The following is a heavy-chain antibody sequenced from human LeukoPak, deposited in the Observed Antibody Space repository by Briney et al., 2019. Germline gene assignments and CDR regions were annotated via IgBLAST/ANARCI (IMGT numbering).Heavy chain of an antibody. J-gene: IGHJ6*03. Sequence: GGSLRLSCAASGFSFSSFWMHWVRQAPGKGLVWVSGIKSDGAGTSYVDSVKGRFIISRDNAKNTLDLQMNSLRAEDTAVYYCARHNYPSYYYYMDVWGTGTTVTVSS. CDR2: IKSDGAGT. V-gene: IGHV3-74*01. CDR1: GFSFSSFW. D-gene: IGHD1-1*01. CDR3: ARHNYPSYYYYMDV.